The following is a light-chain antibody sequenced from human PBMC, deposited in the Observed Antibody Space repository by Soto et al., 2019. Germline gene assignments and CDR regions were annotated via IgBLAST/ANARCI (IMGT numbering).Light chain of an antibody. CDR3: QHYGNSLWT. V-gene: IGKV3-20*01. J-gene: IGKJ1*01. CDR1: QTVSSTY. Sequence: EIVLAQSPGTLSLSPGERATLACRASQTVSSTYFAWYQQKPGQAPRLLIYGTSKRATGIPDRFSGGASAKDFPTTISRLEHEDFAVYYCQHYGNSLWTFGQGTKVDI. CDR2: GTS.